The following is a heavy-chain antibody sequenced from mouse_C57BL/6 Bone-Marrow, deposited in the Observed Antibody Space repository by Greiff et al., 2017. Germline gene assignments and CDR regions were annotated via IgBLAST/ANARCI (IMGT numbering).Heavy chain of an antibody. V-gene: IGHV1-81*01. CDR3: ARSYWYFDV. J-gene: IGHJ1*03. CDR1: GYTFTSYG. Sequence: QVQLQQSGAKLARPGASVKLSCKASGYTFTSYGISWVKQRTGQGLEWIGEIYPRSGNTYYNEKFKGKATLTADKSSSTAYMELRSLTSEDSAVYFCARSYWYFDVWGTGTTVTVSS. CDR2: IYPRSGNT.